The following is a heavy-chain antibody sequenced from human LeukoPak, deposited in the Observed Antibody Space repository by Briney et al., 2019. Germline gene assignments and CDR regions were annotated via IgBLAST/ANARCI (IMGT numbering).Heavy chain of an antibody. Sequence: ASVKVSCKAFGYTFTGYYMHWVRQAPGQGLEWMGWINPNSGGTNYAQKFQGRVTMTRDTSISTAYMELSRLRSDDTAVYYCARVLPRKYSGSYGAGYWGQGTLVTVSS. D-gene: IGHD1-26*01. J-gene: IGHJ4*02. CDR3: ARVLPRKYSGSYGAGY. CDR1: GYTFTGYY. CDR2: INPNSGGT. V-gene: IGHV1-2*02.